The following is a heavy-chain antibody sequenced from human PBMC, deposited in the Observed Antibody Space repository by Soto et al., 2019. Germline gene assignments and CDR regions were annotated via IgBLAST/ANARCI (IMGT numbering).Heavy chain of an antibody. CDR1: GYTFTGYY. CDR3: ATDLRFLEWHTLDY. CDR2: INPSSGGT. J-gene: IGHJ4*02. V-gene: IGHV1-2*02. Sequence: ASVKVSCKASGYTFTGYYMHWVRQAPGQGLEWMGWINPSSGGTNYAQKFQGRVTMTRDTSISTAYMELSRLRSDDTAVYYCATDLRFLEWHTLDYWGQGTLVTVSS. D-gene: IGHD3-3*01.